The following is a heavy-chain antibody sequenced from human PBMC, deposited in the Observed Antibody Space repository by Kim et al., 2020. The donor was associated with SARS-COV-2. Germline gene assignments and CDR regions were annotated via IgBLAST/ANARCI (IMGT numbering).Heavy chain of an antibody. Sequence: QKLQGRVTMTTDTSTSTAYMELRSLRSDDTAVYYCARTMVGATRFGYFDYWGQGTLVTVSS. CDR3: ARTMVGATRFGYFDY. D-gene: IGHD1-26*01. J-gene: IGHJ4*02. V-gene: IGHV1-18*01.